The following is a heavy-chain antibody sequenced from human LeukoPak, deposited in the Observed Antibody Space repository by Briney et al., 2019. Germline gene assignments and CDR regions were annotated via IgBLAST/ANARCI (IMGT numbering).Heavy chain of an antibody. CDR2: IRYDGSNK. V-gene: IGHV3-30*02. CDR3: ATSFGATRGY. Sequence: GGSLRLSCAASGFTFSSYGMHWVRQAPGKGLEWVAFIRYDGSNKYYADSVKGRFTISRDNAKNSLFLHMNTLRIEDTAVYYCATSFGATRGYWGQGTLVTVSS. D-gene: IGHD3-10*01. CDR1: GFTFSSYG. J-gene: IGHJ4*02.